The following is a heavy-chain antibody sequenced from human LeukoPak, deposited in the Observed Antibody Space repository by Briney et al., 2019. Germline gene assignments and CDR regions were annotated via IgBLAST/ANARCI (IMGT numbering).Heavy chain of an antibody. CDR2: IYYSGST. D-gene: IGHD4-17*01. Sequence: SQTLSLTCTVSGGSISSGDYYWSWIRQPPGEGLEWIGYIYYSGSTYYNPSLKSRVTISVDTSKNQFSLKLSSVTAADTAVYYCASTINNDYGDYGRFDYWGQGTLVTVSS. J-gene: IGHJ4*02. CDR3: ASTINNDYGDYGRFDY. CDR1: GGSISSGDYY. V-gene: IGHV4-30-4*08.